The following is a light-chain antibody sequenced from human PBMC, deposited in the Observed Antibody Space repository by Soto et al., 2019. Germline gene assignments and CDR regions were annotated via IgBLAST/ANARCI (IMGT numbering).Light chain of an antibody. J-gene: IGKJ4*01. V-gene: IGKV3-11*01. CDR3: QQRSNWPLT. CDR2: QTS. Sequence: EIVLTQSPAPLSLFPGDRLTLSCRASQYINTRLAWYQHRPGQXPRXXIYQTSIRAAGIPARFSGSGSGADLTITVSSLEPEDFEVYYCQQRSNWPLTFGGGTKVDIK. CDR1: QYINTR.